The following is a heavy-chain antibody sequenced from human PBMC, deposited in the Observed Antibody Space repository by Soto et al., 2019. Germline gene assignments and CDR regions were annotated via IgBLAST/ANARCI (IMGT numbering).Heavy chain of an antibody. V-gene: IGHV3-23*01. D-gene: IGHD2-21*02. J-gene: IGHJ4*02. CDR3: AKGMVLSAPGPFDY. CDR2: IGGSGTIT. Sequence: GGSLRLSCPASGLTFSDFAMSWVRQAPGKGLEWVSTIGGSGTITYYADSVMGRFTISRDNFRNILYLQMNSLRAEDTAVYDCAKGMVLSAPGPFDYWGQGTLVTVSS. CDR1: GLTFSDFA.